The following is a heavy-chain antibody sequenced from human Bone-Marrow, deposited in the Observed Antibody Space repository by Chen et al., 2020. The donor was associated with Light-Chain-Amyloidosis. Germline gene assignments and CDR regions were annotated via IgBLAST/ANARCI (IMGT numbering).Heavy chain of an antibody. CDR1: GYTFPNYW. Sequence: EVQLEQSGQDVKKPGQSLKISCKGPGYTFPNYWIGWVRRMPGKGREWMGVIYPDDSDARYSPSFEGQVTISADKSITTAYLQWRSLKASDTAMYYCARRRDGYNFDYWGQGTLVTVSS. V-gene: IGHV5-51*01. CDR2: IYPDDSDA. CDR3: ARRRDGYNFDY. J-gene: IGHJ4*02. D-gene: IGHD5-12*01.